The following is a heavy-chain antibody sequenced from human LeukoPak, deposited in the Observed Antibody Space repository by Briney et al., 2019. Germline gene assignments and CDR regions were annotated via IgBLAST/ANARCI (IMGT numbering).Heavy chain of an antibody. CDR2: ISYDGSNK. V-gene: IGHV3-30*18. CDR3: AKEDVVVITIRYFQH. D-gene: IGHD3-22*01. CDR1: GFTFSSYG. Sequence: GRSLRLSCAASGFTFSSYGMHWVRQAPGKGLESVAVISYDGSNKYYADSVKGRFTISRDNSKNTLYLQMNSLRTEDTAIYYCAKEDVVVITIRYFQHWGQGTLVTVSS. J-gene: IGHJ1*01.